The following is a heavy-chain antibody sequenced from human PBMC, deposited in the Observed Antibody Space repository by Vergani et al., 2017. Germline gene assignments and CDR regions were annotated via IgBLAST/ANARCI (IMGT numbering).Heavy chain of an antibody. CDR2: INAGNGNT. V-gene: IGHV1-3*01. Sequence: QVQLVQSGAEVKKPGASVKVSCKASGYTFTSYAMHWVRQAPGQRLEWMGWINAGNGNTKYSQKFQGRVTITRDTSASTAYMELSSLRSEDTAVYYCARDRGQREAYDYWGQGTRVTVSS. J-gene: IGHJ4*02. CDR3: ARDRGQREAYDY. D-gene: IGHD1-26*01. CDR1: GYTFTSYA.